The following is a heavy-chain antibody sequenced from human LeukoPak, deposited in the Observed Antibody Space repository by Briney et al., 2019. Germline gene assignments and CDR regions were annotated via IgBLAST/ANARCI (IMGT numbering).Heavy chain of an antibody. Sequence: GGSLRLSCAASGFTFSDYYMSWIRQAPGKGLEWVSYISTSGLTTHYADPVKGRFTISRDNAQNSLYLQMNSLRVEDTAVYYCARDFGVSGAYYYYMDVWGKGTTVTISS. J-gene: IGHJ6*03. CDR1: GFTFSDYY. CDR3: ARDFGVSGAYYYYMDV. V-gene: IGHV3-11*01. D-gene: IGHD3-16*01. CDR2: ISTSGLTT.